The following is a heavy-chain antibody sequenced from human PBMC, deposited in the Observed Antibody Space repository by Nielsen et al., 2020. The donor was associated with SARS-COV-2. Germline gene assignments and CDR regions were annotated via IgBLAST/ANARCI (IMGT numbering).Heavy chain of an antibody. D-gene: IGHD6-19*01. CDR1: GGSFSGYY. CDR2: INHSGST. CDR3: ARGGIAVAGTPITIDY. J-gene: IGHJ4*02. V-gene: IGHV4-34*01. Sequence: SETLSLTCAVYGGSFSGYYWSWIRQPPEKGLEWIGEINHSGSTNYNPSLKSRVTISVDTSKNQFSLKLSSVTAADTAVYYCARGGIAVAGTPITIDYWGQGTLVTVSS.